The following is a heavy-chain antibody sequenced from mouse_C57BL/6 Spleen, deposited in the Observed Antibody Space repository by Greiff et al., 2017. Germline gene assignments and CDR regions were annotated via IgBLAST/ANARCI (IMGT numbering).Heavy chain of an antibody. CDR3: ARWSTTVVADARDY. CDR1: GYTFTDYN. CDR2: INPNNGGT. J-gene: IGHJ4*01. Sequence: VKLHESVPELVTPGASVTMSCKASGYTFTDYNMHWLKPSHGKSLEWIGYINPNNGGTSSTQTFKGKAPLTVNKSSTTAYMELRSLTSEYAAVYYCARWSTTVVADARDYGGQGTSGTASS. V-gene: IGHV1-22*01. D-gene: IGHD1-1*01.